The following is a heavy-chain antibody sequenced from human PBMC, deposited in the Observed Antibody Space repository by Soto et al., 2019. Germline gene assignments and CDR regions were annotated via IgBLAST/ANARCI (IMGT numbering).Heavy chain of an antibody. V-gene: IGHV1-18*01. D-gene: IGHD7-27*01. CDR3: ARVGTRIDY. CDR1: GYTFTNFG. CDR2: ISAYNGNT. J-gene: IGHJ4*02. Sequence: QVQLVQSGAEVKKPGASVKVSCKASGYTFTNFGISWVRQAPGQGLEWMGWISAYNGNTNYAQNFQGRVTMPTDRSTSTAYRNLRSLRSNDTAVYHRARVGTRIDYWGQGTLFTFSS.